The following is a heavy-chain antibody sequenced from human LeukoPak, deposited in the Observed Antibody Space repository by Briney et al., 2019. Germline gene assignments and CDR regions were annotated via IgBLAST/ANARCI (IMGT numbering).Heavy chain of an antibody. D-gene: IGHD3-9*01. Sequence: GASVKASCKDSGGTFSSYAISWVRQAPGQGLEWMGGIIPIFGTANYAQKFQGRVTITADESTSTAYMELSSLRSEDTAVYYCARWGRYNFDYWGQGTLVTVSS. J-gene: IGHJ4*02. V-gene: IGHV1-69*13. CDR1: GGTFSSYA. CDR2: IIPIFGTA. CDR3: ARWGRYNFDY.